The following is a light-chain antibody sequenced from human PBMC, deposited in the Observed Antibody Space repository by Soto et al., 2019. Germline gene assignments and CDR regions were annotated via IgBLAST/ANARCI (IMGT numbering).Light chain of an antibody. CDR1: SSDVGDYNY. Sequence: QSALTQPASVSGSPGQWITISCTGASSDVGDYNYVSWYQEHPGQVPKLIIFEVTTRPSGVSDRFSGSRSGNTASLTISGRQAEDEADYYCLSHTGSRTLFGGGTQLTVL. J-gene: IGLJ3*02. CDR3: LSHTGSRTL. CDR2: EVT. V-gene: IGLV2-14*01.